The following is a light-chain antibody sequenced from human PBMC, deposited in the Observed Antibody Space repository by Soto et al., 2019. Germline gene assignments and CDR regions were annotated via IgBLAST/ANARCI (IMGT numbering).Light chain of an antibody. J-gene: IGKJ4*01. CDR3: QQFGSSPIT. CDR1: QSVSSGF. Sequence: EIVLTQSPGTQSLSPGERATLSCTATQSVSSGFLAWYQQKPGQAPRLLMSGASSRATGIPDRFSGSGSGTDFTLTISRLEPEDFAVYYCQQFGSSPITFGGGTKVDIK. V-gene: IGKV3-20*01. CDR2: GAS.